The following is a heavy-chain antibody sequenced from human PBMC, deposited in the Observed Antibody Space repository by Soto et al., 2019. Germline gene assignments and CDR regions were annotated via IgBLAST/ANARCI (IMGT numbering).Heavy chain of an antibody. V-gene: IGHV3-30*18. Sequence: GGSLRLSCAASGFTFSSYGMHWVRQAPGKGLEWVAVISYDGSNKYYADSVKGRFTISRDNSKNTLYLQMNSLRAEDTAVYYCAKDIGGSIRNYSNYHYYYYGMDVWGQGTTVTVSS. CDR2: ISYDGSNK. CDR3: AKDIGGSIRNYSNYHYYYYGMDV. D-gene: IGHD4-4*01. CDR1: GFTFSSYG. J-gene: IGHJ6*02.